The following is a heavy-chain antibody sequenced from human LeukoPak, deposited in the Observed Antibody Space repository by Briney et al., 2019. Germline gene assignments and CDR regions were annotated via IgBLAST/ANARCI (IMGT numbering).Heavy chain of an antibody. CDR2: IYPSDSDA. D-gene: IGHD3-9*01. CDR1: GYRFTSYW. Sequence: GESLKISCKASGYRFTSYWIGWVRQMPGKGLEWVGIIYPSDSDARYSPSFQGQVTISADKSINTAYLQWSSLKASDTAMYYCARRNYDILTGYYNDYFGYWGQGTLVTVSS. CDR3: ARRNYDILTGYYNDYFGY. J-gene: IGHJ4*02. V-gene: IGHV5-51*01.